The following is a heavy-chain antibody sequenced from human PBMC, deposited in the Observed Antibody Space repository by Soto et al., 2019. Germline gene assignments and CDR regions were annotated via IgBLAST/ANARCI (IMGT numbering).Heavy chain of an antibody. J-gene: IGHJ4*02. CDR3: SREGNPNSSSNLFTVD. V-gene: IGHV4-61*01. Sequence: PSETLSLTFSGSGVSFNSDNYYWSWIRQPPGKGLEWIACIYNGKYRKYNPSLKSRVTISADPSKNKFSLELSSLSAADTAVYYCSREGNPNSSSNLFTVDWGRGPLGTV. D-gene: IGHD6-6*01. CDR2: IYNGKYR. CDR1: GVSFNSDNYY.